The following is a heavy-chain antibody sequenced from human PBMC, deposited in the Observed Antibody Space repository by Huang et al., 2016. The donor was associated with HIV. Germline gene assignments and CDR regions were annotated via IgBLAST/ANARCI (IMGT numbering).Heavy chain of an antibody. Sequence: EVQLVQSGAEVKKPGESLKISCMGSGYSFINYWIGWVRQMPGKGLDGMGIINPVDTKTRYSPSVQGQVTISVDKSINTTYLQWSSLEASDTAMYYCARPYYFDTSGPQTGGYFDLWGRGTLITVSS. CDR3: ARPYYFDTSGPQTGGYFDL. CDR2: INPVDTKT. CDR1: GYSFINYW. V-gene: IGHV5-51*01. J-gene: IGHJ2*01. D-gene: IGHD3-22*01.